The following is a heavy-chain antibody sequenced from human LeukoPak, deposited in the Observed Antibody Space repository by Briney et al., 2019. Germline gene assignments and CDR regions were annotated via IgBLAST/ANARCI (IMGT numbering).Heavy chain of an antibody. Sequence: SETLSLTCTVSGGSMSTYYWSWIRQPPGKGLEWIGYIYYSGSTNYNPSLKSRVTISVDTSKNQFSLKLSSVTAADTAVYYCARDYYDSSGSPNDAFDIWGQGTMVTVSS. V-gene: IGHV4-59*01. D-gene: IGHD3-22*01. CDR1: GGSMSTYY. J-gene: IGHJ3*02. CDR2: IYYSGST. CDR3: ARDYYDSSGSPNDAFDI.